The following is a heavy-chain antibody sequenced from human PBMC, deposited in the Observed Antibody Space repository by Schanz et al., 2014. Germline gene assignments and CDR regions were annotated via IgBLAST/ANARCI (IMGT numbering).Heavy chain of an antibody. V-gene: IGHV3-7*01. J-gene: IGHJ4*02. CDR3: ARVLGGDEGLDQ. Sequence: EVQLVESGGGLVQPGGSLRVSCAASGFTFRSYWMNWVRQAPGKGLEWVANIKQDGSAKNYVDSVKGRFTISRDNPKNSLCLQMNSLRAEDTALYYCARVLGGDEGLDQWGQGTLVTVSS. CDR2: IKQDGSAK. D-gene: IGHD4-17*01. CDR1: GFTFRSYW.